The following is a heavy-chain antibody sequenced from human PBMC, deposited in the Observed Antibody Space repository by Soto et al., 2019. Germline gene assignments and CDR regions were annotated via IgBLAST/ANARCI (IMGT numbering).Heavy chain of an antibody. V-gene: IGHV3-48*03. CDR1: GFSFSTYE. J-gene: IGHJ4*02. CDR2: ISSGSDTI. D-gene: IGHD6-13*01. CDR3: ARDRAAGGY. Sequence: GGSLRLSCAASGFSFSTYEMNWVRQAPGKGLEWVAYISSGSDTIHYADSVRGRSTVSRDNAKNSLYLQMNSLRVEDTALYYCARDRAAGGYWGQGTLVTVSS.